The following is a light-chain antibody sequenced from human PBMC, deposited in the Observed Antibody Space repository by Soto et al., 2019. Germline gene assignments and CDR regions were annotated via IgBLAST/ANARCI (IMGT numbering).Light chain of an antibody. Sequence: EIVMTQSPATLSXXXXXXXXXXXXASQSVSRSLAWYQQKPGQAPRLLIYGASTRATGIPARFGGSGSGTEFTLTISSLQSEDFAVYYCQHYINWPRTFGQGTKVDIK. CDR1: QSVSRS. CDR2: GAS. V-gene: IGKV3-15*01. CDR3: QHYINWPRT. J-gene: IGKJ1*01.